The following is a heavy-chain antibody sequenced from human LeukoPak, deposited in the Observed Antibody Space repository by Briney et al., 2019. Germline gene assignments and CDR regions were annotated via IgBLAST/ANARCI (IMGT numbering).Heavy chain of an antibody. CDR3: ARRGRDGYNLFDY. V-gene: IGHV1-69*04. CDR2: IIPILGIA. CDR1: GGTFSSYA. J-gene: IGHJ4*02. Sequence: GASVKVSCKASGGTFSSYAVSWVRQAPGQGLEWMGRIIPILGIANYAQKFQGRVTITADKSTSTAYMELSSLRSEDTAVYYCARRGRDGYNLFDYWGQGTLVTVSS. D-gene: IGHD5-24*01.